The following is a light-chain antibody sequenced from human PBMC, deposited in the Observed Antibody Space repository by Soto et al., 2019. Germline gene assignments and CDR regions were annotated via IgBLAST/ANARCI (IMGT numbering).Light chain of an antibody. CDR1: QSVLYSSNNKNY. CDR3: QQRSNWPPALT. CDR2: WAS. V-gene: IGKV4-1*01. J-gene: IGKJ4*01. Sequence: IVMTQSPDSLAVSLGERATINCKSSQSVLYSSNNKNYLAWYQQKPGQPPKLLIYWASTRESGVPDRFSGSGSGTDFTLTISSLQAEDFAVYYCQQRSNWPPALTFGGGTKVDIK.